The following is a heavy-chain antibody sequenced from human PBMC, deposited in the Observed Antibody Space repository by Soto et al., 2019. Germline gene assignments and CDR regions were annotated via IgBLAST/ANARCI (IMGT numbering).Heavy chain of an antibody. V-gene: IGHV1-46*01. D-gene: IGHD1-26*01. J-gene: IGHJ4*02. CDR2: INPNGGAT. CDR3: ARGISGTYTALDF. Sequence: ASVKVSCKASGYRFTTYYLHWVRQAPGQGLEWMGMINPNGGATTYVQKFQGRVTMNTDTSTSTVYMELSSLRFDDTAIYYCARGISGTYTALDFWGQGALVTVSS. CDR1: GYRFTTYY.